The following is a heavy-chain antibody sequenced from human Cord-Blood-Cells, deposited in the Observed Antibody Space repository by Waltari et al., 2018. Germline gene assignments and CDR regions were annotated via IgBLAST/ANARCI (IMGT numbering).Heavy chain of an antibody. CDR2: ISSSGSTI. CDR3: ARDKEYSSSRSLAYYYGMDV. V-gene: IGHV3-48*03. D-gene: IGHD6-6*01. Sequence: SGFTFSSYEMNWVRQAPGKGLEWVSYISSSGSTIYYADSVKGRFTISRDNAKNSLYLQMNSLRAEDTAVYYCARDKEYSSSRSLAYYYGMDVWGQGTTVTVSS. CDR1: GFTFSSYE. J-gene: IGHJ6*02.